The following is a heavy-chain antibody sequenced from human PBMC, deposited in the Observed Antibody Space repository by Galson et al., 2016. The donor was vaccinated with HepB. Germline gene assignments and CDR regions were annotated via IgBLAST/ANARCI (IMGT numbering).Heavy chain of an antibody. CDR2: IYYSDST. D-gene: IGHD6-19*01. J-gene: IGHJ4*02. V-gene: IGHV4-39*02. CDR3: ARGAVAGTDYYFET. Sequence: SETLSLTCTVTGGSINTRNYYWTWIRQSPGKGLEWIGNIYYSDSTYYNPSLKSRVTMSMDTSRNQFSLRLSSVTAADSAMYYCARGAVAGTDYYFETWGQGTLVTVSS. CDR1: GGSINTRNYY.